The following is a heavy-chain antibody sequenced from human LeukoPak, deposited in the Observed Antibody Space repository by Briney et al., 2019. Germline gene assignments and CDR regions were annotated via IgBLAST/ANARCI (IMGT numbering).Heavy chain of an antibody. V-gene: IGHV3-53*01. CDR1: GFTVSSNY. J-gene: IGHJ6*02. D-gene: IGHD3-10*01. Sequence: GGSLRLSCAASGFTVSSNYMSWVRQAPGKGLEWGSVIYSGGSTYYADSVKGRFTISRDNSKNTLYLQMNSLRAEDTAVYYCARGGFGEPMDVWGQGTTVTVSS. CDR2: IYSGGST. CDR3: ARGGFGEPMDV.